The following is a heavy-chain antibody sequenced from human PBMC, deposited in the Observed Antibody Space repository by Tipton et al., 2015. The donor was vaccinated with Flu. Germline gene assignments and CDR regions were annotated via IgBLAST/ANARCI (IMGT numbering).Heavy chain of an antibody. V-gene: IGHV3-23*01. CDR3: AKGPVVVVGALIDY. D-gene: IGHD2-21*01. CDR1: GFTFSSYA. CDR2: ISGSGGST. J-gene: IGHJ4*02. Sequence: SLRLSCAASGFTFSSYAMSWVRQAPGKGLEWVSAISGSGGSTYYADSVKGRFTISRDNSKNTLYLQMNSLRAEDTAVYYCAKGPVVVVGALIDYGGQGTLVTVSS.